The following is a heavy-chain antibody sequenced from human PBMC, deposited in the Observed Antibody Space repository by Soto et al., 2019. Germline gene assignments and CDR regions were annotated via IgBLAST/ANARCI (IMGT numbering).Heavy chain of an antibody. CDR2: ISWDGGST. CDR3: AKDISRLADVDSSGYYPCMDV. D-gene: IGHD3-22*01. J-gene: IGHJ6*02. CDR1: GFTFDDYT. V-gene: IGHV3-43*01. Sequence: GGSLRLSCAASGFTFDDYTMHWVRQAPGKGLEWVSLISWDGGSTYYADSVKGRFTISRDNSKNSLYLQMNSLRTEDTALYYCAKDISRLADVDSSGYYPCMDVWGQGTTVTVSS.